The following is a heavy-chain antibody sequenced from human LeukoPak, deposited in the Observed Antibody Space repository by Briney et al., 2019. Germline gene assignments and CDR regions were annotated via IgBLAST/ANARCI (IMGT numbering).Heavy chain of an antibody. CDR1: GFTFSSYS. J-gene: IGHJ6*02. D-gene: IGHD2-21*02. CDR3: ARELVTARRPMDV. V-gene: IGHV3-21*01. CDR2: IGTSSSTHI. Sequence: KPGGSLRLSCAASGFTFSSYSMNWVRQAPGKGLEWVSSIGTSSSTHIYYADSVKGRFTISRDNAKNSLYLQMNSLRGEDTAVYYCARELVTARRPMDVWGQGTTVTVSS.